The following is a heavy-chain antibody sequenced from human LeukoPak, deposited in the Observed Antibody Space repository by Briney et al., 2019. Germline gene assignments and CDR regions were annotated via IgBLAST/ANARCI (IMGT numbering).Heavy chain of an antibody. CDR1: GLTFSNYW. Sequence: GGSLRLSCAASGLTFSNYWMSWVRQAPGKGLEWVANIKEDGSEKYYVDSMKGRFTISRDNAKNSLYLQMSSLRVEDTAVYYCARDRTGGYLDYWSQGTLVTVSS. CDR2: IKEDGSEK. D-gene: IGHD4-23*01. CDR3: ARDRTGGYLDY. J-gene: IGHJ4*02. V-gene: IGHV3-7*03.